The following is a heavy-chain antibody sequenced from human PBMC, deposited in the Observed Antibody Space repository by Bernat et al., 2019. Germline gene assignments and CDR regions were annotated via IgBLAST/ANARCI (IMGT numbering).Heavy chain of an antibody. D-gene: IGHD3-9*01. CDR2: INHSGST. CDR3: ARRTVLRYFGSEGKNFDY. CDR1: GGSFSGYY. J-gene: IGHJ4*02. V-gene: IGHV4-34*01. Sequence: QVQLQQWGAGLLKSSETLSLTCAVYGGSFSGYYWSWIRQPPGKGLEWIGEINHSGSTNYNPSLKSRVTISVDTSKNQFSLKLSSVTAADTAVYYCARRTVLRYFGSEGKNFDYWGQGTLVTVS.